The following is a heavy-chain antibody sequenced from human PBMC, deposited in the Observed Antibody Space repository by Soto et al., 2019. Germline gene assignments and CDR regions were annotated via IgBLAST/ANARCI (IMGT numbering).Heavy chain of an antibody. J-gene: IGHJ4*02. Sequence: QVQLQQWGAGLLKPSETLSLTCAVYGGSFSGYYWTWIRQPPGTGLEWIGEINHSGSTNYNPSLKSRVTISVDTSKNQLSLKLTSVTAADTAVYYCARDKITGLLDYWGQGTLVTVYS. CDR3: ARDKITGLLDY. CDR1: GGSFSGYY. CDR2: INHSGST. V-gene: IGHV4-34*01. D-gene: IGHD2-8*02.